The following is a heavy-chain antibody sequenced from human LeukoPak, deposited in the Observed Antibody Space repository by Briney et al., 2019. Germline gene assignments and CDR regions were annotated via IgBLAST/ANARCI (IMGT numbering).Heavy chain of an antibody. CDR2: IYTSGST. D-gene: IGHD3-16*02. Sequence: SETLSLTCTVSGGSISSYYWSWTRQPAGKGLEWIGRIYTSGSTNYNPSLKSRVTMSVDTSKNQFSLKLSSVTAADTAVYYCARSTYDYVWGSYRRDYYYGMDVWGQGTTVTVSS. CDR3: ARSTYDYVWGSYRRDYYYGMDV. CDR1: GGSISSYY. J-gene: IGHJ6*02. V-gene: IGHV4-4*07.